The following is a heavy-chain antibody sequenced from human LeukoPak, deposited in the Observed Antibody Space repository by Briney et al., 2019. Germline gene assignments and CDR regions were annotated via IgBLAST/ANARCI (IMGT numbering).Heavy chain of an antibody. J-gene: IGHJ6*03. Sequence: SETLSLTCTVSGGSISSYYWSWIRQPPGKGLEWIGYIYYSGSTNYNPSLKSRVTISVDTSKNQFSLKLSSVTAADTAVYYCARTTEGYCRGGSCYYYYYYMDVWGKGTTVTVSS. CDR2: IYYSGST. CDR1: GGSISSYY. CDR3: ARTTEGYCRGGSCYYYYYYMDV. V-gene: IGHV4-59*01. D-gene: IGHD2-15*01.